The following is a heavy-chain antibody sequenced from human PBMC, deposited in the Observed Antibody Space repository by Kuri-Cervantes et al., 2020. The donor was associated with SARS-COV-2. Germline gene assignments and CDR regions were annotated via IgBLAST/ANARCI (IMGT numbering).Heavy chain of an antibody. CDR1: GFTLSGHW. J-gene: IGHJ4*02. D-gene: IGHD1-1*01. Sequence: GESLKISCAASGFTLSGHWIHWVRQAPGKGLVWVSRINPDGSYTNNADSVKGRFTLSRDNAKNMLFLQMNSLRAEDTAVYYCVRDGDHWNFDYWGQGTLVTVS. V-gene: IGHV3-74*01. CDR2: INPDGSYT. CDR3: VRDGDHWNFDY.